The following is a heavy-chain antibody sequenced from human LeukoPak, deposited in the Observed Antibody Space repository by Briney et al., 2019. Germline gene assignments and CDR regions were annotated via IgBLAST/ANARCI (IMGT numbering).Heavy chain of an antibody. CDR1: GGTFSSYA. CDR2: ISAYNGNT. D-gene: IGHD3-22*01. J-gene: IGHJ3*02. Sequence: ASVKVSCKASGGTFSSYAISWVRQAPGQGLEWMGWISAYNGNTNYAQKLQGRVTMTTDTSTSTAYMELRSLRSDDTAVYYCARGVGVVVITANDAFDIWGQGTMVTVSS. V-gene: IGHV1-18*01. CDR3: ARGVGVVVITANDAFDI.